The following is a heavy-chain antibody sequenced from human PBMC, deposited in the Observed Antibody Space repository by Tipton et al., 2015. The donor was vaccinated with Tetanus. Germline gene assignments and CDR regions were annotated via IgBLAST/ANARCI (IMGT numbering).Heavy chain of an antibody. CDR2: IDPNSGGT. CDR1: GYTFTDYY. V-gene: IGHV1-2*02. J-gene: IGHJ6*02. CDR3: ARDRGDYIYYGMDV. D-gene: IGHD3-22*01. Sequence: QLVQSGAEMKKPGASVKVSCKASGYTFTDYYIYWVRQAPGQGLEWMGWIDPNSGGTAYAQKFQGRVTMTRDTSISTGYMELRSLRSDDTAVYYCARDRGDYIYYGMDVWGPGTTVTVS.